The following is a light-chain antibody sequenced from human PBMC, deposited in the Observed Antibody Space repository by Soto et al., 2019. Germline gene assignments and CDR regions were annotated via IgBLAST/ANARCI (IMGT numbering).Light chain of an antibody. J-gene: IGLJ3*02. Sequence: QSALTQPRSVSGSPGQSVTISCTGTSSDVGGYNYVSWYQQHPGKAPKLMICDVSKRPSGVPDCFSGSKSGNTASLTISGLQAEDEADYYCCSYAGSHTWVFGGGTKLTVL. CDR2: DVS. V-gene: IGLV2-11*01. CDR1: SSDVGGYNY. CDR3: CSYAGSHTWV.